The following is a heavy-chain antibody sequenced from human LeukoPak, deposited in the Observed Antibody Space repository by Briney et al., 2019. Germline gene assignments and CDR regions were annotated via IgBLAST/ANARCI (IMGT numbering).Heavy chain of an antibody. CDR2: IYYSGST. J-gene: IGHJ6*03. V-gene: IGHV4-39*01. Sequence: PSETLSLTCTVSGGSISSSSYYWGWIRQPPGKGLEWIGSIYYSGSTYYNPSLKSRVTISVDSSKNQFSLKLSSVTAADTAVYYCATQLVWFGELYYMDVWGKGTTVTISS. CDR1: GGSISSSSYY. D-gene: IGHD3-10*01. CDR3: ATQLVWFGELYYMDV.